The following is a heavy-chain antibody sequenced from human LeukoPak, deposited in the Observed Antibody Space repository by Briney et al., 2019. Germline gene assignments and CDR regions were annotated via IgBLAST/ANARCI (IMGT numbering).Heavy chain of an antibody. J-gene: IGHJ4*02. D-gene: IGHD2-8*01. CDR1: GFTFSSYD. Sequence: GGSLRLSCAASGFTFSSYDMHWVRQATGKGLEWVSAIGTAGDTYYPGSVKGRFTISRENAKNSLYLQMNSLRAGDTAVYYCARDLNVLMVYAIGDLDYWGQGTLVTVSS. CDR2: IGTAGDT. V-gene: IGHV3-13*01. CDR3: ARDLNVLMVYAIGDLDY.